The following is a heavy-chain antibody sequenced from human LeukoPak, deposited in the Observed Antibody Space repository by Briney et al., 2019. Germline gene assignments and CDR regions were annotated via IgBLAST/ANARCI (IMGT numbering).Heavy chain of an antibody. CDR1: GGSISSSNW. J-gene: IGHJ3*02. CDR3: ARVAPLDYYDSSGYYSVRNDAFDI. D-gene: IGHD3-22*01. CDR2: IYHSGST. Sequence: SETLSLTCAVSGGSISSSNWWSWVRQPPGKGLEWIGEIYHSGSTNYNPSLKSRVTISVDKSKNQFSLKLSSVTAADTAVYYCARVAPLDYYDSSGYYSVRNDAFDIWGQGTMVTVSS. V-gene: IGHV4-4*02.